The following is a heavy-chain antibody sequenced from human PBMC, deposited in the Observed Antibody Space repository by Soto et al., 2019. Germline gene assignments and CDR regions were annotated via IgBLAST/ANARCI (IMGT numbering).Heavy chain of an antibody. J-gene: IGHJ5*02. CDR3: ARGGLARYYSSWGFAP. Sequence: QIQLVQSGAEVKKPGASVKVACKASVYTFTNFGIHWVRQAPGQGLEWMGWISASNGNTNYAQKLQGRVTMTTDTSTSRAYTDLRSLRSDDTAVYYCARGGLARYYSSWGFAPWGQGTLVTVSS. CDR2: ISASNGNT. D-gene: IGHD2-2*01. CDR1: VYTFTNFG. V-gene: IGHV1-18*04.